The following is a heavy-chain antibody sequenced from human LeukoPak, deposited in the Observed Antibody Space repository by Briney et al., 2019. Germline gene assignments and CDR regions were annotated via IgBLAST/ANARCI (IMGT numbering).Heavy chain of an antibody. D-gene: IGHD6-13*01. CDR2: INPNSGGT. Sequence: ASVKVSCKASGYTFTGYHMHWVRQAPGQGLEWMGWINPNSGGTNYAQKFQGRVTMTRDTSISTAYMELSRLRSDDTAVYYCARGNAGYYYYGMDVWGQGTTVTVSS. J-gene: IGHJ6*02. CDR1: GYTFTGYH. CDR3: ARGNAGYYYYGMDV. V-gene: IGHV1-2*02.